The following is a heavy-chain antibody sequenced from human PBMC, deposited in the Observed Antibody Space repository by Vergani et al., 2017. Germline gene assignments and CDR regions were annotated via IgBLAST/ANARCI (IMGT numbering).Heavy chain of an antibody. CDR1: GYSFTSYW. V-gene: IGHV5-51*03. J-gene: IGHJ6*02. Sequence: VQLVQSGAEVKKPGESLKISCKGSGYSFTSYWIGWVRQMPGKGLEWMGIIYPGDSDTRYSPSFKGQVTISADKSISTAYLQWSSPKASDTAMYYCARVQERVQLEYRYYYYGMDVWGQGTTVTVSS. CDR2: IYPGDSDT. D-gene: IGHD5-24*01. CDR3: ARVQERVQLEYRYYYYGMDV.